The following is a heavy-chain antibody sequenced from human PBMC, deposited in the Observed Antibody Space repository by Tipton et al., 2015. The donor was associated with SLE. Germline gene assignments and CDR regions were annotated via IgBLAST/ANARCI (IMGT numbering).Heavy chain of an antibody. V-gene: IGHV3-11*06. CDR1: GGSISSGGYY. CDR3: ARDWVSSGWYGDAFDI. J-gene: IGHJ3*02. CDR2: ISSSSSYI. Sequence: GSLRLSCTVSGGSISSGGYYWSWIRQPPGKGLEWVSSISSSSSYIYYADSVKGRFTISRDNAENSLYLQMNSLRAEDTAVYYCARDWVSSGWYGDAFDIWGQGTMVTVSS. D-gene: IGHD6-19*01.